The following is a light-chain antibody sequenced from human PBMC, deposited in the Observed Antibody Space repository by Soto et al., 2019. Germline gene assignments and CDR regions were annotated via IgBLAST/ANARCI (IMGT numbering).Light chain of an antibody. Sequence: EIVLAQSPGTLSLSPGQRATLSCRASQSVGSSYLAWYQQKPGQAPRLLIYGASSRATGIPDRFSDSVSGRDFTLTIARLEPEDSTVYSCQLYGRSITFGKGTRLETK. V-gene: IGKV3-20*01. CDR3: QLYGRSIT. J-gene: IGKJ5*01. CDR1: QSVGSSY. CDR2: GAS.